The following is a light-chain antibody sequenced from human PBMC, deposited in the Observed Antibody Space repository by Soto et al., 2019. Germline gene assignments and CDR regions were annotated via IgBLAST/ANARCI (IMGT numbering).Light chain of an antibody. CDR2: AVS. Sequence: HSALTQPASVSGSPGQSITITCSGTSIDIGSYNHVPWYQQIPGKSPKLMIYAVSDRPSGVSDRFSGSKSGITASLTISGLQTEDEADYYCISYANRQSYLFGAGTKVTVL. J-gene: IGLJ1*01. CDR3: ISYANRQSYL. V-gene: IGLV2-14*03. CDR1: SIDIGSYNH.